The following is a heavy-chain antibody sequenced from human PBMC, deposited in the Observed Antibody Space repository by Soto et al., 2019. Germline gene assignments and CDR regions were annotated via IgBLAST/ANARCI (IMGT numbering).Heavy chain of an antibody. CDR1: GGTFSSYA. J-gene: IGHJ6*02. CDR2: IIPIFGTA. CDR3: ARVTIVATIDYYGMDV. V-gene: IGHV1-69*12. Sequence: QVQLVQSGAEVKKPGSSVKVSCKASGGTFSSYAISWVRQAPGQGLEWMGGIIPIFGTANYAQKFQGRVTITADESTSTAYMERSSLRSEDTAVYYCARVTIVATIDYYGMDVWGQGTTVTVSS. D-gene: IGHD5-12*01.